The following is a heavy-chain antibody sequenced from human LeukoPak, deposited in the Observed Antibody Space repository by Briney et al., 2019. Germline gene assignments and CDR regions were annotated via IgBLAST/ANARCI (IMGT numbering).Heavy chain of an antibody. V-gene: IGHV1-18*01. Sequence: GASVKVSCKASGYTFASYGITWVRQAPGQGLEWMGWISTYDGNTNYAQNLEGRVTTTTDTSTTTASMEVRSLRSDDTAVYYCAREANWAYYLDYWGQGTLVTVSS. J-gene: IGHJ4*02. CDR2: ISTYDGNT. CDR1: GYTFASYG. CDR3: AREANWAYYLDY. D-gene: IGHD1-1*01.